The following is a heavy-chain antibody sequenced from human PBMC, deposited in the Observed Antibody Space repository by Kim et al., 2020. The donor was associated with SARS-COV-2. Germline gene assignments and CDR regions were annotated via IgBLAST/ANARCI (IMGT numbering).Heavy chain of an antibody. J-gene: IGHJ4*02. CDR2: ISSSSSTI. CDR1: GFTFSSYS. Sequence: GGSLRLSCAASGFTFSSYSMNWVRQAPGKGLEWVSYISSSSSTIYYADSVKGRFTISRDNAKNSLCLQMNILRDADTAVYYCARDPYYGSGWGEGTLVTV. V-gene: IGHV3-48*02. CDR3: ARDPYYGSG. D-gene: IGHD3-10*01.